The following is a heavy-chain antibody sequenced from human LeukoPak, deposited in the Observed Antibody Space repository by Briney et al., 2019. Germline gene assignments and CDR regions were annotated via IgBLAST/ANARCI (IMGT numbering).Heavy chain of an antibody. V-gene: IGHV3-21*04. D-gene: IGHD4-17*01. CDR3: AKARGDGDYTGYFDY. CDR2: TSGSSEYI. Sequence: PGGSLRLSCATSGFTFSTYSMNWVRQAPGKGLEWVSSTSGSSEYIYYADSVKGRFTISRDNAKNSLYLQMNSLRAEDMALYYCAKARGDGDYTGYFDYWGQGTLVTVSS. CDR1: GFTFSTYS. J-gene: IGHJ4*02.